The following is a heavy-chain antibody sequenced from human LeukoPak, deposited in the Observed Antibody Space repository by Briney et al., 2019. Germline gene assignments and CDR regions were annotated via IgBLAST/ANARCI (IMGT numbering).Heavy chain of an antibody. CDR3: AGRPTGYSSGYIH. V-gene: IGHV3-23*01. Sequence: GGSPRLSCVASGITFSNYAVSWVRQAPEKGLDWVSVISGSAHKIRYADSVKGRFTISRDNSENIVYLQMNNLRVEDTAVYYCAGRPTGYSSGYIHWGQGTLVTVSS. CDR1: GITFSNYA. D-gene: IGHD5-18*01. CDR2: ISGSAHKI. J-gene: IGHJ4*02.